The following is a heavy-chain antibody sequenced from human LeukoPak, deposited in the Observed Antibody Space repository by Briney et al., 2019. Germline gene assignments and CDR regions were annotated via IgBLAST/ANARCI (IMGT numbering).Heavy chain of an antibody. CDR3: AKGVRHYGGNSPYFDY. Sequence: AGGSLRLSCAASGFTFSSYAMSWVRQAPGKGLEWVSAISGSGGSTYYADSVKGRFTISRDNSKNTLYLQMNSLRAEDTAVYYCAKGVRHYGGNSPYFDYWGQGTLVTVSS. V-gene: IGHV3-23*01. CDR2: ISGSGGST. J-gene: IGHJ4*02. CDR1: GFTFSSYA. D-gene: IGHD4-23*01.